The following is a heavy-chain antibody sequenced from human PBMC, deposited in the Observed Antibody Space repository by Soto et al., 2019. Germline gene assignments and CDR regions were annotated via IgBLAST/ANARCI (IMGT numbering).Heavy chain of an antibody. CDR1: GFTLNTYS. D-gene: IGHD6-13*01. V-gene: IGHV3-30-3*01. CDR2: VSFDGVNK. J-gene: IGHJ4*02. Sequence: PGGSLRLSCSVSGFTLNTYSMHWVRQAPGQGLEWVAVVSFDGVNKHYRDSVKGRFTISRGIAKNMLYLQTTSIRLGDTAVYYCTRDPDLIGAAGNYFVYWGQGTLVTVS. CDR3: TRDPDLIGAAGNYFVY.